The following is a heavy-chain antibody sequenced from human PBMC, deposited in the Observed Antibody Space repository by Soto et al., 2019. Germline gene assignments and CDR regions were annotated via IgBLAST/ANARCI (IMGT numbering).Heavy chain of an antibody. J-gene: IGHJ4*02. V-gene: IGHV1-2*04. CDR3: ARSRMVRGVIISDFDY. CDR2: INPNSGGT. D-gene: IGHD3-10*01. Sequence: EASVKVSCKASGYAFTGYYMHWVRQAPGKGLEWMGWINPNSGGTNYAQKFQGWVTMTRDTSISTAYMELSRLRSDDTAVYYCARSRMVRGVIISDFDYWGQGTLVTVSS. CDR1: GYAFTGYY.